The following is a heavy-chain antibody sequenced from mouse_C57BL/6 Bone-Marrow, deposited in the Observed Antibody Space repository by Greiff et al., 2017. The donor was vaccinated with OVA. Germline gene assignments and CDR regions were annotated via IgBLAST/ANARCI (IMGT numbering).Heavy chain of an antibody. CDR3: AREGQFYYYGSSAY. D-gene: IGHD1-1*01. CDR1: GFNIKNTY. V-gene: IGHV1-76*01. CDR2: IYPGSGNT. Sequence: QVQLQQSVAELVRPGASVKLSCTASGFNIKNTYMHWVKQRPEQGLEWIARIYPGSGNTCYNEKFKGKATLTAEKSSSTAYMQLSSLTSEDSAVYFCAREGQFYYYGSSAYWGQGTLVTVSA. J-gene: IGHJ3*01.